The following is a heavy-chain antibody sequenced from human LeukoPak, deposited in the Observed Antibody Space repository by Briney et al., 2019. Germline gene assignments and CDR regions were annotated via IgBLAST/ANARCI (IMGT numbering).Heavy chain of an antibody. CDR1: GYTFTDYY. CDR3: ARGIPPGDAFDI. CDR2: INPSSGGT. D-gene: IGHD2-2*02. J-gene: IGHJ3*02. Sequence: ASVKVSCKASGYTFTDYYLHWVRQAPGQGLEWMGWINPSSGGTNYAQKLQGRVTMTTDASTSTAYMELRSLRSDDTAVYYCARGIPPGDAFDIWGQGTMVTVSS. V-gene: IGHV1-2*02.